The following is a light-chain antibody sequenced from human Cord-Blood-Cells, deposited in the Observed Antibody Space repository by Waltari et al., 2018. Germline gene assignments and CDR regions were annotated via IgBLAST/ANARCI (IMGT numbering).Light chain of an antibody. J-gene: IGLJ3*02. CDR2: EFS. V-gene: IGLV2-8*01. CDR1: SSDDGGSNY. Sequence: QSALTQPPSASGSPGQSVNISCPGTSSDDGGSNYVSWYQQHPGKAPTLMIYEFSKRPYVAHGRFSCSKTANTSSLTVSGLQSEDEADYYYISYAGSNQLVFGGGTKLTVL. CDR3: ISYAGSNQLV.